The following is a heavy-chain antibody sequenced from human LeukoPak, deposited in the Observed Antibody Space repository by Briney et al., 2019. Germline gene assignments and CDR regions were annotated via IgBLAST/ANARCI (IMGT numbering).Heavy chain of an antibody. CDR2: VYYSGST. Sequence: SQTLSLTCTVSGGSISSGGYYWSWLREHPGKGLEWIGYVYYSGSTYYNPSLKSRVTISVDTSKNQFSLKLSSVTAADTAVYYCARTPDCYGSGSYQGYFDYWGQGTLVTVSS. CDR3: ARTPDCYGSGSYQGYFDY. J-gene: IGHJ4*02. CDR1: GGSISSGGYY. V-gene: IGHV4-31*03. D-gene: IGHD3-10*01.